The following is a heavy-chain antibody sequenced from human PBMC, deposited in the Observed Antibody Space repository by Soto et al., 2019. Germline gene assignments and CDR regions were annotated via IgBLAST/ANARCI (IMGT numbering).Heavy chain of an antibody. Sequence: EVQLAESGGGSIQPGGSLRLSCTISGFTFSNFWMHWVRQIPGKGLVWVARINGDGTSKKYADSVKGRFTIFRDNVKNTLFLQMNSLRVDDTAIYYCVRDFDWYFDVWGRGTLVTVSS. J-gene: IGHJ2*01. CDR2: INGDGTSK. V-gene: IGHV3-74*01. CDR3: VRDFDWYFDV. CDR1: GFTFSNFW.